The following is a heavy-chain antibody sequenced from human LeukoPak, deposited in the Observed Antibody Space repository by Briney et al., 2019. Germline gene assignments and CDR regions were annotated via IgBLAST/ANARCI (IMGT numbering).Heavy chain of an antibody. Sequence: PGGSLRLSCTASGFTFSDYWMSWVRQTPGKGLEWVANIKHVGNEKYYVDSVKGRLTISRDNAENSLYLQMVSLRAEDTAVYYCARNRNYYDKRDYRTDPFDVWGPGTMVTVSS. J-gene: IGHJ3*01. CDR3: ARNRNYYDKRDYRTDPFDV. CDR1: GFTFSDYW. CDR2: IKHVGNEK. V-gene: IGHV3-7*03. D-gene: IGHD3-22*01.